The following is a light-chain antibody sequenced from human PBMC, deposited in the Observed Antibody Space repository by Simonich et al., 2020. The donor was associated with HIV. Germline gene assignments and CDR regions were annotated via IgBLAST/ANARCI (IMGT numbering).Light chain of an antibody. CDR1: QSVFYISNNKNY. CDR2: WAS. V-gene: IGKV4-1*01. J-gene: IGKJ1*01. CDR3: QQYYSTPPT. Sequence: IVMTQSPDSLAVSLGERATINCKSSQSVFYISNNKNYLAWYQQKPGQPPNLLIYWASTRESGVPDRFSASGSGTDFTLSISSLQAEDVAVYYCQQYYSTPPTFGQGTKVEIK.